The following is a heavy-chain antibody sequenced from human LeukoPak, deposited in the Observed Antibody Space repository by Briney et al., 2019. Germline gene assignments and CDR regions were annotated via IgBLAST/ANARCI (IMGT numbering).Heavy chain of an antibody. J-gene: IGHJ4*02. CDR1: GYTFITYG. CDR2: ITPYNGDT. D-gene: IGHD1-26*01. V-gene: IGHV1-18*01. Sequence: ASVKVSCKASGYTFITYGITWVRQAAGQGLEWMGWITPYNGDTNYAQNLQDRVTMTTDTSTSTAYMELRSLRSDDTAVSFCARVAGVSYNYIDSCGQGTLVTVSS. CDR3: ARVAGVSYNYIDS.